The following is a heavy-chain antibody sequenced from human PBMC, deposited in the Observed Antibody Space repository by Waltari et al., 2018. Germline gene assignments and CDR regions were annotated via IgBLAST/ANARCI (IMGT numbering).Heavy chain of an antibody. V-gene: IGHV3-64*02. Sequence: EVQLVESGEGLVQPGGSLRRSCAASGFTCSSYAMHWVGQAPGQGLEYVSAISSNAGSTYYADSVKGRFTISRDNSQNTLYLQMGSLRAEDMAVYYCARRAFWSGYLDYWGQGTLVTVSS. D-gene: IGHD3-3*01. J-gene: IGHJ4*02. CDR3: ARRAFWSGYLDY. CDR2: ISSNAGST. CDR1: GFTCSSYA.